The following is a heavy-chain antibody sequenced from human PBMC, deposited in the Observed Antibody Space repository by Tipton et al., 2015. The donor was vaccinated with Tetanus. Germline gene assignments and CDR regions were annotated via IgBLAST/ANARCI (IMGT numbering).Heavy chain of an antibody. D-gene: IGHD2-15*01. Sequence: SGFTFSSYGMHWVRQAPGKGLEWVAVIWYDGSNKYYADSVKGRFTISRDNSKNTLYLQMNSLRAEDTAVYYCARDSGPNCSGGSCSLPDYWGQGTLVTVSS. CDR2: IWYDGSNK. CDR3: ARDSGPNCSGGSCSLPDY. J-gene: IGHJ4*02. V-gene: IGHV3-33*01. CDR1: GFTFSSYG.